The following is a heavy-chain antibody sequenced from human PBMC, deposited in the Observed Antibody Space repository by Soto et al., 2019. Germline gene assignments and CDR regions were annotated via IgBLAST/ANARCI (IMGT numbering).Heavy chain of an antibody. CDR3: ARGSGDYGDGGFGY. CDR1: GGSISSGGYY. D-gene: IGHD4-17*01. CDR2: IYYSGST. Sequence: SETLSLTCTVSGGSISSGGYYWSWIRQHPGKGLEWIGYIYYSGSTYYNPSLKSRVTISVDTSKNQFSLKLSSVTAADTAVYYCARGSGDYGDGGFGYWGQGTLVTVSS. V-gene: IGHV4-31*03. J-gene: IGHJ4*02.